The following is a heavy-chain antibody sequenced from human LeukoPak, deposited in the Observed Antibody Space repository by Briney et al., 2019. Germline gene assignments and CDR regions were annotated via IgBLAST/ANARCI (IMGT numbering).Heavy chain of an antibody. CDR3: ARGSGIVNAFDI. CDR2: IYYSGST. J-gene: IGHJ3*02. CDR1: GGSISSGDYY. V-gene: IGHV4-30-4*01. Sequence: SQTLSLTCAVSGGSISSGDYYWSWIRQPPGKGLEWIGYIYYSGSTYYNPSLKSRVTISVDTSKNQFSLKLSSVTAADTAVYYCARGSGIVNAFDIWGQGTMVTVSS. D-gene: IGHD1-26*01.